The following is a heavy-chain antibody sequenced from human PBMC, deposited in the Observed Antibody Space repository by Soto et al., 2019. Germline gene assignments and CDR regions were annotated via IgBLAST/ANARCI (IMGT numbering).Heavy chain of an antibody. Sequence: PSETLSLTCTVSGGSISSYYWSWIRQPPGKGLEWIGYIYYSGSTNYNPSLKSRVTISVDTSKNQFSLKLSSVTAADTAVYYCARGAVTPPYYYYYYYMDVWGKGTTVTVS. V-gene: IGHV4-59*01. CDR1: GGSISSYY. CDR3: ARGAVTPPYYYYYYYMDV. J-gene: IGHJ6*03. D-gene: IGHD4-4*01. CDR2: IYYSGST.